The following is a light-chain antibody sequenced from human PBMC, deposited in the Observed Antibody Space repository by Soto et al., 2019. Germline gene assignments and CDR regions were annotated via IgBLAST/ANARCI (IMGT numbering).Light chain of an antibody. J-gene: IGKJ4*01. CDR2: AAS. V-gene: IGKV1-39*01. CDR3: QQSYSTPLT. Sequence: DIQMTQSPSSLSASVGDRVTITCRASQSISSYLNWYQQKPGKAPKLLIYAASSLQSGVPSRFSGSGSGTDFTLTISSLQPEAFVTYYCQQSYSTPLTFGGGTKVDIK. CDR1: QSISSY.